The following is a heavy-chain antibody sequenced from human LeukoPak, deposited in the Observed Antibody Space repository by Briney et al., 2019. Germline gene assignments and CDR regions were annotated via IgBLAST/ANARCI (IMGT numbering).Heavy chain of an antibody. D-gene: IGHD2-2*01. CDR3: ARDADCSSSSCYGEESYNSFDP. Sequence: GGSLRLSCSAFGFTFSNYWMSWVRQAPGKGLEWVANIKQDGSEKYYVDSVKGRFTISRDNAKNSLYLQMNSLRAEDTAVYYCARDADCSSSSCYGEESYNSFDPWGQGTLVTVSS. CDR1: GFTFSNYW. J-gene: IGHJ5*02. CDR2: IKQDGSEK. V-gene: IGHV3-7*01.